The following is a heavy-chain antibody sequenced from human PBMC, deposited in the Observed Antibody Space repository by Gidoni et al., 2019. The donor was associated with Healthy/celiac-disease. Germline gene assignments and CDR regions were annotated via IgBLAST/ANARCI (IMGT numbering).Heavy chain of an antibody. CDR2: IYSGGST. Sequence: EVQLVETGGGLIQPGGSLRLSCAASGFTVSSNYMSWVRQAPGKGLEWVSVIYSGGSTYYADSVKGRFTISRDNSKNTLYLQMNSLRAEDTAVYYCARARGYSYGYVFDYWGQGTLVTVSS. D-gene: IGHD5-18*01. CDR1: GFTVSSNY. CDR3: ARARGYSYGYVFDY. J-gene: IGHJ4*02. V-gene: IGHV3-53*02.